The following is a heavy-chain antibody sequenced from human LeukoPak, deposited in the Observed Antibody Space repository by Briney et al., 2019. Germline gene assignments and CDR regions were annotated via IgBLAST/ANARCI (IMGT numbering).Heavy chain of an antibody. CDR2: IYYSGST. CDR3: ARALGYCSGGSCTRGYNWFDP. Sequence: SETLSLTCTVSGGSISSGDYYWGWIRQPPGKGLEWIGSIYYSGSTYYNPSLKGRVTIPVDTSKNQFSLKLSFVTTADTAVYYCARALGYCSGGSCTRGYNWFDPWGQGTLVTVPS. D-gene: IGHD2-15*01. V-gene: IGHV4-39*01. J-gene: IGHJ5*02. CDR1: GGSISSGDYY.